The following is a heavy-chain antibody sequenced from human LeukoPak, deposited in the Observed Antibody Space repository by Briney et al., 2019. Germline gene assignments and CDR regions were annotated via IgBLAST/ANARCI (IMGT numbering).Heavy chain of an antibody. J-gene: IGHJ4*02. CDR2: IYYSGST. Sequence: SETLSLTCTVSGGSISSSSYYWGWIRQPPGKGLEWIGSIYYSGSTYYNPSLKSRVTISVDTSKNQFSLKLSSVTAADTAVYYCASRDYSKPFDYWGQGTLVTVSS. CDR3: ASRDYSKPFDY. V-gene: IGHV4-39*01. CDR1: GGSISSSSYY. D-gene: IGHD4-11*01.